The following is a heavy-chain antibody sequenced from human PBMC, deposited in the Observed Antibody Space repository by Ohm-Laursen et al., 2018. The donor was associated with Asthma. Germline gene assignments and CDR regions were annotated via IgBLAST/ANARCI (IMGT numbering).Heavy chain of an antibody. Sequence: SLRLSCTAPGFTFSSYGMQWVRQAPGKGLEWVAVISFDGTSQYYADSVKGRFTISRDNSKNTLTLEMNSLRVEDTAVYFCAKDLDSSGWEFFDYWGQGSLVTVSS. V-gene: IGHV3-30*18. D-gene: IGHD6-19*01. J-gene: IGHJ4*02. CDR3: AKDLDSSGWEFFDY. CDR2: ISFDGTSQ. CDR1: GFTFSSYG.